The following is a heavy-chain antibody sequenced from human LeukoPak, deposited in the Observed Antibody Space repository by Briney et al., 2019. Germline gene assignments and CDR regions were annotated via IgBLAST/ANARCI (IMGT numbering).Heavy chain of an antibody. Sequence: GGSLRLSCAASGFTFSRYAMSWVRQAPGKGLEWVSALGVSVSGYGGSTYYADSVKGRFTISRDNSKNTLYLQMNSLRAEDTAVYDGAKDQTFRGSGHYTYFDYWGQGALVTVSS. CDR1: GFTFSRYA. J-gene: IGHJ4*02. V-gene: IGHV3-23*01. D-gene: IGHD2-15*01. CDR3: AKDQTFRGSGHYTYFDY. CDR2: LGVSVSGYGGST.